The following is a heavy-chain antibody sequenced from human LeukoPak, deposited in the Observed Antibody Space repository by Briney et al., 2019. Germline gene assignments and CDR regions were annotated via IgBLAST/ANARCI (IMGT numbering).Heavy chain of an antibody. CDR3: AREVATGFSCFDY. D-gene: IGHD2-21*02. Sequence: GGSLRLSCAASGFSFSSYGMHWVRRAPGKGLEWISAISASGGGTHYADSVKGRFIISRDNSKNTLYPQMNSLRAEDTAVYYCAREVATGFSCFDYWGQGTLVTVSS. CDR2: ISASGGGT. J-gene: IGHJ4*02. CDR1: GFSFSSYG. V-gene: IGHV3-23*01.